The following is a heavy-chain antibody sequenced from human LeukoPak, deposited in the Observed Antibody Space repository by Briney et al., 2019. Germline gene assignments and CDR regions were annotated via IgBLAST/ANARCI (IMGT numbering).Heavy chain of an antibody. J-gene: IGHJ4*02. V-gene: IGHV4-59*08. D-gene: IGHD1-26*01. CDR3: ARLLGGATGSTPFDY. CDR1: GGSIRSFY. Sequence: SETLSLTCTVSGGSIRSFYWSWIRQPPGKGLEWVAYIYYSGSTNYNPSLKSRVTISVDTSKNQFSLKLSSVTAADTAVYYCARLLGGATGSTPFDYWGQGTLVTVSS. CDR2: IYYSGST.